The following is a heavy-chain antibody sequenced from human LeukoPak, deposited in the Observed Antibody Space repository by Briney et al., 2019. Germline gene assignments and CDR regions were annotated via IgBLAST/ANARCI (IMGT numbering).Heavy chain of an antibody. J-gene: IGHJ4*02. CDR3: AAEIDEGAVPY. Sequence: ASVKVSCKASGGTFSSYAISWVRQAPGQGLEWMGGIIPIFGTANYAQKFQERVTITRDMSTSTAYMELSSLRSEDTAVYYCAAEIDEGAVPYWGQGTLVTVSS. V-gene: IGHV1-69*05. CDR2: IIPIFGTA. CDR1: GGTFSSYA. D-gene: IGHD1-26*01.